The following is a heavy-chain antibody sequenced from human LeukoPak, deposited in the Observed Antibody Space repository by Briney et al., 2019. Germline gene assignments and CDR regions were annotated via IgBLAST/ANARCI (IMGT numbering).Heavy chain of an antibody. Sequence: SETLSLTCTVSGGSISSYYWSWIRQPPGKGLEWIGYIYYSGSTNYNPSLKSRVTISVDTSKNQFSLKLSSVTAADTAVYYCASIAVAGKDYWGQGTLVTVSS. CDR2: IYYSGST. D-gene: IGHD6-19*01. J-gene: IGHJ4*02. CDR3: ASIAVAGKDY. CDR1: GGSISSYY. V-gene: IGHV4-59*01.